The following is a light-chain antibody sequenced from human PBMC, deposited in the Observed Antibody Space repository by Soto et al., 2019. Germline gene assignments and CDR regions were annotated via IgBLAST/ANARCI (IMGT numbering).Light chain of an antibody. J-gene: IGKJ1*01. CDR2: LGS. CDR1: QSLLHSNGYNY. CDR3: MQPLQTPWT. Sequence: DIVMTQSPLSLPVTPGEAASISCRSSQSLLHSNGYNYLDWYLQKPGQSPQLLIYLGSNRASGVPDRFSGSGSGTDFTLKISRVEAEDVGVYYCMQPLQTPWTFDQGTKVEIK. V-gene: IGKV2-28*01.